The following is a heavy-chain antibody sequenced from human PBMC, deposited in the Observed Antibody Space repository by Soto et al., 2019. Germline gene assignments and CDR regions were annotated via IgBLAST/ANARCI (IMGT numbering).Heavy chain of an antibody. D-gene: IGHD3-10*01. CDR2: VSSSGST. CDR1: GGSITNYY. CDR3: AKVGMVGTVLGSGFDP. V-gene: IGHV4-4*07. Sequence: QVQLQESGPGLVKPSETLSLICTVSGGSITNYYWTWIRQPAGKGLEWIGRVSSSGSTIYNPSLRSRVTMSIDMSNNRFSLRLNSVTAADTAVYYCAKVGMVGTVLGSGFDPWGQGLLVTVSS. J-gene: IGHJ5*02.